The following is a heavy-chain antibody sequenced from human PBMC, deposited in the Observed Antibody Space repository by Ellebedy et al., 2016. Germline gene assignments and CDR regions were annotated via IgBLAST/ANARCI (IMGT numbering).Heavy chain of an antibody. CDR3: VTKHNAAFDI. J-gene: IGHJ3*02. CDR1: GFSVSSND. D-gene: IGHD1-1*01. CDR2: INSGGAT. Sequence: GGSLRLXXAVSGFSVSSNDMSWVRQRPGKGLECVSLINSGGATYYADSVEGRFTISRDNPKKKLFLQMSNLGADDTAVYYCVTKHNAAFDIWGQGTTVTVSS. V-gene: IGHV3-53*01.